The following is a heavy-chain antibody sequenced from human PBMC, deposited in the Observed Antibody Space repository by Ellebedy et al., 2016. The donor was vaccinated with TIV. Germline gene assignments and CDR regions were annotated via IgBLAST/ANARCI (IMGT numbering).Heavy chain of an antibody. CDR1: GGSISSYY. J-gene: IGHJ4*02. CDR3: ARTYGYQPFDY. D-gene: IGHD5-24*01. CDR2: IYHSGST. V-gene: IGHV4-59*04. Sequence: MPSETLSLTCTVSGGSISSYYWSWIRQPPGKGLEWIGYIYHSGSTYYNPSLKSRVTISVDTSKNQFSLKLSSVTAADTAVYYCARTYGYQPFDYWGQGTLVTVSS.